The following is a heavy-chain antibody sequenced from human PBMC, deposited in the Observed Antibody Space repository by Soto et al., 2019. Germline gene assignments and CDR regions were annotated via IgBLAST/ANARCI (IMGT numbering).Heavy chain of an antibody. CDR2: IYYSGST. D-gene: IGHD3-22*01. V-gene: IGHV4-31*03. Sequence: SETLSRTCTVPGGSVSSGGYYWNWIRQHPGKGLEWIGYIYYSGSTSYNPSLKSRVTISVDTSKNQFSLKLSSVTAADTAVYYCARDVGHYYDSSGFDYWGQGTLVTVSS. CDR1: GGSVSSGGYY. CDR3: ARDVGHYYDSSGFDY. J-gene: IGHJ4*02.